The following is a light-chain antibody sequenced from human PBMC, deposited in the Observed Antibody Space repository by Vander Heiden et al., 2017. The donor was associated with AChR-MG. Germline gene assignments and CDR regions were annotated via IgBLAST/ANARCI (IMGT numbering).Light chain of an antibody. CDR3: QSYDSSLSGWV. CDR2: GNR. Sequence: QSVLTQPPSVSAAPGQRVTISCTGSSSNIGAGYDVHWYQQLPGTAPKLIIYGNRNRPSGVPDRFSGSKSGTSASLAITGLQAEDEADYYCQSYDSSLSGWVFGGGTKLTVL. CDR1: SSNIGAGYD. J-gene: IGLJ3*02. V-gene: IGLV1-40*01.